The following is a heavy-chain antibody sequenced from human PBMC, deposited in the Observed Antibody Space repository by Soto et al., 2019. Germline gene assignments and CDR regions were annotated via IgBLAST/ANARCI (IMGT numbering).Heavy chain of an antibody. D-gene: IGHD3-22*01. CDR1: GFTFSSYA. CDR3: AKDSVGYYYDSSGYHDY. J-gene: IGHJ4*02. V-gene: IGHV3-23*01. CDR2: ISGSGGST. Sequence: SLRLSCAASGFTFSSYAMSWVRQAPGKGLEWVSAISGSGGSTYYADSVKGRFTISRDNSKNTLYLQMNSLRAEDTAVYYCAKDSVGYYYDSSGYHDYWGQGTLVTLSS.